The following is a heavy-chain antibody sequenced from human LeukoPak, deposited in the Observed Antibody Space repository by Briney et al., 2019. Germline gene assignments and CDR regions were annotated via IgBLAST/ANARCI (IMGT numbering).Heavy chain of an antibody. CDR1: GFTFSSYD. Sequence: GGSLRLSCAASGFTFSSYDMHWVRQATGKGPEWVSAIGTAGDTYYPGSVKGRFTISRDNAKNSLYLQMTSLRAEDTAVYYCARGPPGNWNYHYYYMDVWGKGTTVTVSS. J-gene: IGHJ6*03. CDR3: ARGPPGNWNYHYYYMDV. V-gene: IGHV3-13*01. CDR2: IGTAGDT. D-gene: IGHD1-1*01.